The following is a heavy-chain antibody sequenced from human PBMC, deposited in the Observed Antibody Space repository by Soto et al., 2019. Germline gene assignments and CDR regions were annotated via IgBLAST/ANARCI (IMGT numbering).Heavy chain of an antibody. J-gene: IGHJ3*02. D-gene: IGHD6-25*01. Sequence: EVQLVESGGGLVQPGGSLRLSCAASGFTFGNYWTTWVRQAPGKGLEWVANIKGDGSAKSYLDSVRGRFTVSRDNAENSLFLQMNILRAEDTALYYCARDVSPASSGYYLDAFDIWGQGTMVTVS. V-gene: IGHV3-7*05. CDR2: IKGDGSAK. CDR1: GFTFGNYW. CDR3: ARDVSPASSGYYLDAFDI.